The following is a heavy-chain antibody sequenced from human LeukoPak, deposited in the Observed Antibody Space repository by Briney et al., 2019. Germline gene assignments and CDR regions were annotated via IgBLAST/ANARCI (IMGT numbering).Heavy chain of an antibody. J-gene: IGHJ4*02. CDR1: GFTFRSYA. CDR2: ISSSVSLT. CDR3: AKAVGFHWYWHY. V-gene: IGHV3-23*01. Sequence: PGGSLRLSCAASGFTFRSYAMTWVRQAPGKGLEWVSAISSSVSLTYYADAVKGRFTVSRDNSKNTLYLQMNSLRAEDTAVYYCAKAVGFHWYWHYWGQGTLVTVSS. D-gene: IGHD3-9*01.